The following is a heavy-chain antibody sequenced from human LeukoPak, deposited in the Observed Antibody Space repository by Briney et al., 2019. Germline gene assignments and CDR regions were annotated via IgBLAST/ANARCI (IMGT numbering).Heavy chain of an antibody. CDR3: ARDRGAAAYYFDY. D-gene: IGHD6-13*01. CDR1: GFTFSSYA. Sequence: GRSLRLSCAASGFTFSSYAMHWVRQAPGKGLEWVAVISYDGSNEYYADSVKGRFTISRDNSKNTLYLQMNSLRAEDTAVYYCARDRGAAAYYFDYWGQGTLVTVSS. CDR2: ISYDGSNE. V-gene: IGHV3-30*04. J-gene: IGHJ4*02.